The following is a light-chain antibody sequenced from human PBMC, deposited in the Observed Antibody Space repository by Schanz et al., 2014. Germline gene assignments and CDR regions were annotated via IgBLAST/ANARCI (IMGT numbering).Light chain of an antibody. CDR1: QSVSSSY. CDR3: QQYIDWPRT. CDR2: GAS. J-gene: IGKJ2*01. Sequence: EIVLTQSPGTLSLSPGERATLSCRASQSVSSSYLAWYQQKPGQAPRLLIYGASSRATGIPDGFSGSGSGTEFTLTITSLQSEDFAVYYCQQYIDWPRTFGQGTKLEI. V-gene: IGKV3-20*01.